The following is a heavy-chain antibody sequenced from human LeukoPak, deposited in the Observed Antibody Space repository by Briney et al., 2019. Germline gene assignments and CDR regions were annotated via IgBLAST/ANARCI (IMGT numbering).Heavy chain of an antibody. D-gene: IGHD3-3*01. CDR2: IYTSGST. J-gene: IGHJ5*02. CDR1: GGSISSYY. V-gene: IGHV4-4*07. Sequence: SETLSLTCTVSGGSISSYYWSWIRQPAGKGLEWIGRIYTSGSTNYNPSLKSRVTMSVDTSKNQFSLKLSSVTAADTAVYYCAREITGGITIFGVVETNWFDPWGQGTLVTVSS. CDR3: AREITGGITIFGVVETNWFDP.